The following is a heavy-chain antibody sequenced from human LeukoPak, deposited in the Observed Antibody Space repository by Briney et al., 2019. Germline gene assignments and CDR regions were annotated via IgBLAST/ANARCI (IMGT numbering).Heavy chain of an antibody. CDR2: ISAYNGNT. D-gene: IGHD2-2*01. J-gene: IGHJ4*02. CDR1: GYTFTSYG. CDR3: ARDRDVVVPATFDY. Sequence: ASVKVSCKASGYTFTSYGISWVRQAPGQGLEWMGWISAYNGNTYYAQKFQGRVTMTRDTSTSTVYMELSSLRSEDTAVYYCARDRDVVVPATFDYWGQGTLVTVSS. V-gene: IGHV1-18*01.